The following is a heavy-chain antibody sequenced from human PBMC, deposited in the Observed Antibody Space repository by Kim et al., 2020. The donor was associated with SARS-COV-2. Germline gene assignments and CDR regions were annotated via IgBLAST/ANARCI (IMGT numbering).Heavy chain of an antibody. Sequence: GGSLRLSCEASGITSSSYWMHWVHQVPGKGLVWVSRIDNEGRSTSYADSVKGRFTISRDNAKNTLYLQMNSLEAEDTAVYYCTGPRNTAYGMDVWGQGTTVTVSS. V-gene: IGHV3-74*01. CDR2: IDNEGRST. J-gene: IGHJ6*02. CDR1: GITSSSYW. D-gene: IGHD5-18*01. CDR3: TGPRNTAYGMDV.